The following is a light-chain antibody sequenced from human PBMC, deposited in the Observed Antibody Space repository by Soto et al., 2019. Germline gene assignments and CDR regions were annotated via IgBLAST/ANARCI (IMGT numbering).Light chain of an antibody. Sequence: QLVLTQPPSASGTPGQRVTISCSGSSSNIGSNYVYWYQQLPGTAPKLLIYRNNQRPSGGPDRFSGSKSGTSASLAISGLRSEDEAEYYWAAWDDSLSGVVFGGGTKLTVL. J-gene: IGLJ2*01. CDR3: AAWDDSLSGVV. CDR1: SSNIGSNY. V-gene: IGLV1-47*01. CDR2: RNN.